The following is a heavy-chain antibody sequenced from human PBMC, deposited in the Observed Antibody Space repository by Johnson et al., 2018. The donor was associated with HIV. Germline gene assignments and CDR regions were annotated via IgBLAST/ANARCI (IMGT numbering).Heavy chain of an antibody. V-gene: IGHV3-23*04. Sequence: VQLVESGGGLVQPGGSLRVSCTASGFTFSSYAMTWVRQAPGKGLEWVSTISGSGGSTYYIDSVKGRFTISRDNSENTLYLQMSSLRAEDTALFYCAKDRWELFWGGGEASHDAFDIWGQGTMVTVSS. J-gene: IGHJ3*02. CDR1: GFTFSSYA. CDR3: AKDRWELFWGGGEASHDAFDI. D-gene: IGHD1-26*01. CDR2: ISGSGGST.